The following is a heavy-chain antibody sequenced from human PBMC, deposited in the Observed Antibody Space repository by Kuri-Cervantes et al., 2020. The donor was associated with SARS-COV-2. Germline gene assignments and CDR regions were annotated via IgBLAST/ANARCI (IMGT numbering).Heavy chain of an antibody. CDR2: ISSRGDST. J-gene: IGHJ4*02. Sequence: GESLKISCEASRFILGSYAMGWVRQAPGKGLEWVSSISSRGDSTYYADSVRGRFTISRDNSKNTLYLQMNSLRADDTAVYYCAKNRRTVAAPFDYWGQGTLVTVSS. V-gene: IGHV3-23*01. CDR1: RFILGSYA. D-gene: IGHD4-23*01. CDR3: AKNRRTVAAPFDY.